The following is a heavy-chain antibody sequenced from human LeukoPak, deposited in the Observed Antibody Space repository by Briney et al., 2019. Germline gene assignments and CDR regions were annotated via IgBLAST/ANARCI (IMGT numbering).Heavy chain of an antibody. V-gene: IGHV3-11*01. CDR3: ARVNYDSSGARYYYYYYGMDI. D-gene: IGHD3-22*01. CDR1: GFTFSDYY. Sequence: PGGSLRLSCAASGFTFSDYYMSWIRQAPGKGLEWFTYISSSSSTIYYADSVKGRFTISRDNAKNSLHLQMNSLRAEDTAVYYCARVNYDSSGARYYYYYYGMDIWGQGTTVTVSS. J-gene: IGHJ6*02. CDR2: ISSSSSTI.